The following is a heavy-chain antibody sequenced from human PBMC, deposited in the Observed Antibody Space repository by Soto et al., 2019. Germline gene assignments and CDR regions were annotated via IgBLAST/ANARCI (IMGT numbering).Heavy chain of an antibody. Sequence: QVQLVQSGAEVNKPGSSVKVSCKASGGTFSSYAISWVRQAPGQGLEWMGGIIPIFGTANYAQKFQGRVTITADESTSTAYMELSSLRAEDTAVYYCARGKVRSTPGNYGMDVWGQGTPVTVSS. D-gene: IGHD3-16*02. V-gene: IGHV1-69*01. CDR3: ARGKVRSTPGNYGMDV. CDR1: GGTFSSYA. CDR2: IIPIFGTA. J-gene: IGHJ6*02.